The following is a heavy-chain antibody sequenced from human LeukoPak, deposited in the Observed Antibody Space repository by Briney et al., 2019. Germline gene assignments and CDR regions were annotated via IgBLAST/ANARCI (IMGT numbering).Heavy chain of an antibody. Sequence: GASVKVSCKASGYTFTGYDMHWVRQAPGQGLEWMGWINPNSGGTNYAQKFQGRVTMTRDTSISTAYMELSRLRSDDTAVYYCARGGYSSSWYHDAFDIWGQGTMVTVSS. CDR3: ARGGYSSSWYHDAFDI. J-gene: IGHJ3*02. CDR2: INPNSGGT. CDR1: GYTFTGYD. V-gene: IGHV1-2*02. D-gene: IGHD6-13*01.